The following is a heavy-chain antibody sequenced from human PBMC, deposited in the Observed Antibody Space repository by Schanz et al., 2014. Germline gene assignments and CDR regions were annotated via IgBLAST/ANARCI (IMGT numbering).Heavy chain of an antibody. CDR2: INHGGST. CDR1: GGSFSGYY. Sequence: QVQLQQWGAGLLKPSETLSLTCAVYGGSFSGYYWSWIRQPPGKGLGWIAEINHGGSTNYNPSLKSRLTRAVATSKTQLCLKCRTVTAADTDVYDCARAARRSRGVPLDFDYWGQGTLVTVSS. V-gene: IGHV4-34*01. CDR3: ARAARRSRGVPLDFDY. J-gene: IGHJ4*02. D-gene: IGHD2-2*01.